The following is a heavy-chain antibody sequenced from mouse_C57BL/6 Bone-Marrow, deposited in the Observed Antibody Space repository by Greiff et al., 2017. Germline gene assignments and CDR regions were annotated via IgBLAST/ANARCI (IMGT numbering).Heavy chain of an antibody. Sequence: QVQLQQSGAELVRPGTSVKMSCKASGYNFTNYWIGWVKQRPGHGLEWIGDIYPGGGNTKYNEKFKGKATLTADKSSSTAYMQFSSLTSEDSAIYYCARSGDWDVGYAVDYWDQGTSVTVSS. V-gene: IGHV1-63*01. CDR2: IYPGGGNT. J-gene: IGHJ4*01. CDR3: ARSGDWDVGYAVDY. CDR1: GYNFTNYW. D-gene: IGHD4-1*01.